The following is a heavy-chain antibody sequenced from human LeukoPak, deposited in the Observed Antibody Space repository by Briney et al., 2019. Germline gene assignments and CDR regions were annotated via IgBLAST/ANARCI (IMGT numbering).Heavy chain of an antibody. V-gene: IGHV3-30*18. CDR2: ISYDGSSK. CDR3: AKSELGKVNHAFDI. Sequence: GMSLRLSCAASGFTFINYGMHWVRQAPGKGLEWVALISYDGSSKYYADSVKGRFTISRDNSKNTLYLQMNSLRAEDTAVYYCAKSELGKVNHAFDIWGQGTMVTVSS. D-gene: IGHD7-27*01. J-gene: IGHJ3*02. CDR1: GFTFINYG.